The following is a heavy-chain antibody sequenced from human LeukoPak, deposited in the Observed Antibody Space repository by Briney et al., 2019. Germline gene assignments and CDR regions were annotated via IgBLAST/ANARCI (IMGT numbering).Heavy chain of an antibody. CDR2: ISNDGRIT. D-gene: IGHD3-3*02. J-gene: IGHJ5*02. CDR3: VRAGPIST. Sequence: GGSLTLSCVPSGFSFSTSWMHWPRQGPRKGRVWVADISNDGRITRYAHSVKGRFIISRDNAKNTLYLQMSGLRAENTALYHCVRAGPISTWGRGTLVTVSS. V-gene: IGHV3-74*01. CDR1: GFSFSTSW.